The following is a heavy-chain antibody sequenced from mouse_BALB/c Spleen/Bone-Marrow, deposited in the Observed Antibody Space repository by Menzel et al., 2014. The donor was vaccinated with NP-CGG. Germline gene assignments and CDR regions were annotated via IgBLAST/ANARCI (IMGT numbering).Heavy chain of an antibody. CDR2: INPDSSTL. Sequence: VQLQQPGGGLVQPGGSLKLSCAASGFDFSRYWMSWVRQAPGKGLEWIGEINPDSSTLNYTPSLKDKFIISRDNAKNTLYLQMNKVRSEDTALYYCARPVDRYDPPAYWGQGTTLTVSS. J-gene: IGHJ2*01. CDR1: GFDFSRYW. D-gene: IGHD2-14*01. V-gene: IGHV4-1*02. CDR3: ARPVDRYDPPAY.